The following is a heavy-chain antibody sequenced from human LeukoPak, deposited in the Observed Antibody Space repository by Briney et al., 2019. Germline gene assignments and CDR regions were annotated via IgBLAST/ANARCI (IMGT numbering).Heavy chain of an antibody. D-gene: IGHD6-19*01. CDR2: IYYNGNT. CDR1: GGSINNNY. Sequence: PSETLSLTCTVSGGSINNNYWSWFRQSPGKGLEWIGYIYYNGNTNYITSLESRVTISVDTSKNQIHLRLSSVTAADTAVYYCARGGWSQDYWGQGTLVTVSS. CDR3: ARGGWSQDY. V-gene: IGHV4-59*01. J-gene: IGHJ4*02.